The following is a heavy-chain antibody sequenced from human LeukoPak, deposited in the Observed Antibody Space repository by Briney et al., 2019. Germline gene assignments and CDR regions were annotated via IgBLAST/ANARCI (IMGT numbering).Heavy chain of an antibody. CDR2: ISGSGGSS. CDR1: GFTFSNYA. J-gene: IGHJ3*02. V-gene: IGHV3-23*01. Sequence: GGSLRFSCAASGFTFSNYAMSWVRQAPGKGLEWVSAISGSGGSSYYADSVKGRFTISRDNSKSTLYLQMNSLRAEDTAVYYCALNGREVPSGAFDIWGQGTMVTVSS. CDR3: ALNGREVPSGAFDI. D-gene: IGHD3-16*02.